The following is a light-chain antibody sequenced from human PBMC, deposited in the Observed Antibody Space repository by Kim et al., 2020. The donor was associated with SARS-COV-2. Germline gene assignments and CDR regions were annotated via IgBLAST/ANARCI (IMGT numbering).Light chain of an antibody. V-gene: IGLV1-40*01. Sequence: THDCCGRSANMWAGYDVHWYQQLPGTAPKLRSDGNSNRPAGVPDRFSGSKSGTSASLAITGLQAEDEADYYCQSFDSSLSGVLFGGGTQLTVL. J-gene: IGLJ2*01. CDR2: GNS. CDR1: SANMWAGYD. CDR3: QSFDSSLSGVL.